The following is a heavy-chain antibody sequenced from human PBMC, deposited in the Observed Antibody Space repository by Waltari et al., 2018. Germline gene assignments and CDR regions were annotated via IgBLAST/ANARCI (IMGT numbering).Heavy chain of an antibody. J-gene: IGHJ2*01. V-gene: IGHV4-34*01. CDR3: ARGGTESDYYDSSGYGWYFDL. D-gene: IGHD3-22*01. CDR2: INHSGST. Sequence: QVQLQQWGAGLLKPSETLSLTCAVYGGSFSGYYWRWIRQPPGKGLEWIGEINHSGSTNYNPSLKSRVTISVDTSKNQFSLKLSSVTAADTAVYYCARGGTESDYYDSSGYGWYFDLWGRGTLVTVSS. CDR1: GGSFSGYY.